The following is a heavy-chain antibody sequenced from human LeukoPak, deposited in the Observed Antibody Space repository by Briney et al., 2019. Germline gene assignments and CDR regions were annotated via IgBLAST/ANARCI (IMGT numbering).Heavy chain of an antibody. CDR3: AKEVTVYYDFWSGHFDY. D-gene: IGHD3-3*01. CDR2: IRYDGSNK. J-gene: IGHJ4*02. Sequence: GGSLRLSCAASGFTFSSYGMHWVRQAPGKGLEWVAFIRYDGSNKYYADSVKGRFTISRDNSKNTLYLQMNSLRAEDTAVYYCAKEVTVYYDFWSGHFDYWGQGTLVAVSS. CDR1: GFTFSSYG. V-gene: IGHV3-30*02.